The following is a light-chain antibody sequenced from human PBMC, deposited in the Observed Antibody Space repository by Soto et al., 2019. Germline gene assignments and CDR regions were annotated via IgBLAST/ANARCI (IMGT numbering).Light chain of an antibody. V-gene: IGKV3-20*01. CDR3: QQYGSSPYT. J-gene: IGKJ2*01. Sequence: EIVLTQSPGTLSLSPGERATLSCRASQSVRSNYLAWYQQKPGQAPRLLIYGASSRATGISDRFSGSGSGTDFTLTISSLQSEDFAVYYCQQYGSSPYTFGQGTKLEIK. CDR2: GAS. CDR1: QSVRSNY.